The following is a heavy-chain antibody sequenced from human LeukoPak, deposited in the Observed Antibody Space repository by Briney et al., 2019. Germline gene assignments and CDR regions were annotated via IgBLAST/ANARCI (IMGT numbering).Heavy chain of an antibody. Sequence: AASVKVSCKVSGYTLTELSMHWVRQAPGQGLEWMGWINPNNGGTNYAQKFQGWVTLTRDTSISTAYMGLSTLRSADTAVYYCARGPLWFGELTVYFDLWGRGTLVTVSS. J-gene: IGHJ2*01. CDR3: ARGPLWFGELTVYFDL. CDR1: GYTLTELS. CDR2: INPNNGGT. D-gene: IGHD3-10*01. V-gene: IGHV1-2*04.